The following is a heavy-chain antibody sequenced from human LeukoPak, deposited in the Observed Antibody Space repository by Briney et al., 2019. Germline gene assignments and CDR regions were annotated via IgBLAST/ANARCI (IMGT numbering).Heavy chain of an antibody. CDR2: ITTSDGNT. CDR3: AKDGGLWVSAHWGDS. D-gene: IGHD7-27*01. Sequence: GGSLRLSCAASGFTFSSYTMSWVRQAPGKGLEWVSTITTSDGNTYYADSVKGRFTVSRDNSKNTLFPQMNSLRAEDTAVYYCAKDGGLWVSAHWGDSWGRGTLVTVSS. CDR1: GFTFSSYT. V-gene: IGHV3-23*01. J-gene: IGHJ4*02.